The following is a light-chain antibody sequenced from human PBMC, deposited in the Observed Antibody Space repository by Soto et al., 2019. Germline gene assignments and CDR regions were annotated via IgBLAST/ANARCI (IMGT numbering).Light chain of an antibody. Sequence: AIQTTQSPSSQSASVGDRVTITCRASQAIRNDLGWYQQKPGKAPKLLIYAASSLQSGVPSRFSGSGSGTDFTLTISSLQAEDFATYYCLQDYNYPPTFGQGTRLEIK. V-gene: IGKV1-6*02. J-gene: IGKJ5*01. CDR1: QAIRND. CDR2: AAS. CDR3: LQDYNYPPT.